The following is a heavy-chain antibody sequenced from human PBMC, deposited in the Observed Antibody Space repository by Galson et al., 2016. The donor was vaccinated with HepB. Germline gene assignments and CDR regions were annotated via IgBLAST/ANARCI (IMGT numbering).Heavy chain of an antibody. CDR1: GFSVSNNF. Sequence: LRLSCAASGFSVSNNFMNWVRQAPGKGLEWVSVIYTRGTTYYADAVKGRFTISRDDSKNTVFLQMSSLRAEDTAVYYCAKSGISSSYQYMDVWGTGTTVSVSS. CDR2: IYTRGTT. J-gene: IGHJ6*03. CDR3: AKSGISSSYQYMDV. D-gene: IGHD6-6*01. V-gene: IGHV3-66*02.